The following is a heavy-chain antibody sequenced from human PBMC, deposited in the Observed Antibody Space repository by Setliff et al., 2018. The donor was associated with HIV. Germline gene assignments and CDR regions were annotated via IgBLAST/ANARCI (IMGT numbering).Heavy chain of an antibody. Sequence: GGSLRLSCAASEFTLSGYSMSWVRQVPGKGLEWVSAIDPSGSRIFYSDSVKGRFTIGRDNPKNTLFLQMSSLRPEDTAIYYCAKTLERKWEAFDGWGQGALVTVSS. V-gene: IGHV3-23*01. CDR3: AKTLERKWEAFDG. J-gene: IGHJ4*02. D-gene: IGHD1-26*01. CDR1: EFTLSGYS. CDR2: IDPSGSRI.